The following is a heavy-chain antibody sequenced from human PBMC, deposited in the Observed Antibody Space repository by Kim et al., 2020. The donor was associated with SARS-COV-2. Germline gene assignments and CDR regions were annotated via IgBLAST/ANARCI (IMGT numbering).Heavy chain of an antibody. CDR3: ARENNAIMYYYDSSGYYYFDY. CDR1: GGSISSSNW. J-gene: IGHJ4*02. D-gene: IGHD3-22*01. V-gene: IGHV4-4*02. CDR2: IYHSGST. Sequence: SETLSLTCAVSGGSISSSNWWSWVRQPPGKGLEWIGEIYHSGSTNYNPSLKSRVTISVDKSKNQFSLKLSSVTAADTAVYYCARENNAIMYYYDSSGYYYFDYWGQGTLVTVSS.